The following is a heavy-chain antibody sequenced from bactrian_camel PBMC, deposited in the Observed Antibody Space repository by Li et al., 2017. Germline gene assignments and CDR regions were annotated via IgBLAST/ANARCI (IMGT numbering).Heavy chain of an antibody. CDR1: GATYDYCL. Sequence: VQLVESGGGSAQAGGSLRLSCAASGATYDYCLGWFRQAPGNEPEAVATVDHRGNADYTESVKGRFTISQDNGKNTLYLQMNSLKPEDTAMYYCAAALLFPPRVLCPPRRLEYNYWGQGTQVTVS. D-gene: IGHD4*01. CDR2: VDHRGNA. V-gene: IGHV3S55*01. CDR3: AAALLFPPRVLCPPRRLEYNY. J-gene: IGHJ4*01.